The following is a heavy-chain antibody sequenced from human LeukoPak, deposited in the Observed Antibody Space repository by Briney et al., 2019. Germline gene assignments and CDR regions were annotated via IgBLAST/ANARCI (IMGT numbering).Heavy chain of an antibody. CDR3: ARYTYGGYYFDY. J-gene: IGHJ4*02. Sequence: SETLSLTCTVSGGSISGYYWSWIRQPPGKGLEWIGYVYSSGSTNYNPSLKSRVTISVDTSKNQFSLKLSSVTAADTAVYYCARYTYGGYYFDYWGQGTLVTVSS. CDR2: VYSSGST. V-gene: IGHV4-59*01. D-gene: IGHD5-18*01. CDR1: GGSISGYY.